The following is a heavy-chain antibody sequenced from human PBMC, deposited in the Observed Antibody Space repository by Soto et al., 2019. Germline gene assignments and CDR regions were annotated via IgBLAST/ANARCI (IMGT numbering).Heavy chain of an antibody. Sequence: APVKVSRKASGYTFPRQYMPWVRQAPGQGLEWMGIINPSGGSTSYAQKFQGRVTMTRDTSTSTVYMELSSLRSEDTAVYYCARDLSNPYGMDVWGQGTTVTVSS. J-gene: IGHJ6*02. CDR3: ARDLSNPYGMDV. V-gene: IGHV1-46*03. CDR2: INPSGGST. CDR1: GYTFPRQY.